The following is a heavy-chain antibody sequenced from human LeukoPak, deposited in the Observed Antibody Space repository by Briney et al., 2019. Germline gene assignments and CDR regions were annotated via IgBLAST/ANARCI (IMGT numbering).Heavy chain of an antibody. D-gene: IGHD6-19*01. Sequence: GGSLRLSCAASGFTFSSYAMSWVRQAPGKGVEWVSAISGSGGSTYYANSVKGRFTISRDNSKNTLYLQMNSLRAEDTAVYYCAKDRPTGYRSGWYYFDYWGQGTLVTVSS. CDR1: GFTFSSYA. V-gene: IGHV3-23*01. CDR3: AKDRPTGYRSGWYYFDY. CDR2: ISGSGGST. J-gene: IGHJ4*02.